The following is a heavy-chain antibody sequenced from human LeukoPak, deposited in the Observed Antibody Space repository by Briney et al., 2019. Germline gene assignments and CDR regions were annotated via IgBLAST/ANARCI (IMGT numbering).Heavy chain of an antibody. Sequence: GGSLRLSCAASGFTFSSYWMHWVRQAPGKGLVWVSRINSDRSSTSYADSVKGRFTISRDNAKNTLYLQMNSLRAEDTAVYYCARDRDSDYFDYWGQGTLVTVSS. D-gene: IGHD2-15*01. CDR1: GFTFSSYW. V-gene: IGHV3-74*01. CDR3: ARDRDSDYFDY. J-gene: IGHJ4*02. CDR2: INSDRSST.